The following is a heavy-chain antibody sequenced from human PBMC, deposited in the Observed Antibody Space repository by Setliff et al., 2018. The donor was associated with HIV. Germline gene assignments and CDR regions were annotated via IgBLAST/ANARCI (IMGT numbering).Heavy chain of an antibody. J-gene: IGHJ4*02. D-gene: IGHD5-12*01. CDR3: SGGYGGSGPTHLLFDS. Sequence: SVKVSCKASGATFNSYAITWVRQVPGQGLEWMGGLIPIFGTANYAQKFQGRVAITADESPSTAYMELSSLRSEDTAVYYCSGGYGGSGPTHLLFDSWGQGTLVTVSS. CDR2: LIPIFGTA. CDR1: GATFNSYA. V-gene: IGHV1-69*13.